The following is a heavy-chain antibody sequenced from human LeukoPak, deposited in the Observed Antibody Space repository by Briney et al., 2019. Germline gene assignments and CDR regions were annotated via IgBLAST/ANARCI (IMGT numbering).Heavy chain of an antibody. CDR1: GYTFTSYD. J-gene: IGHJ4*02. V-gene: IGHV1-8*01. CDR2: MNPNSGNT. D-gene: IGHD2-21*02. CDR3: AATIVVMTAIDF. Sequence: ASVKVSCKASGYTFTSYDINWVRQATGQGLEWMGWMNPNSGNTGYAQKFQGRVTMTEDTSTNTAYLELSSLRSEATAVYYCAATIVVMTAIDFWGQGSLVTVSS.